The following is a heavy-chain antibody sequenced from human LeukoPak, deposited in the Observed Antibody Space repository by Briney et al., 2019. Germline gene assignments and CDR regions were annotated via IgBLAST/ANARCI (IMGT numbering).Heavy chain of an antibody. CDR3: VRVAVAGNLNNWFDP. CDR2: LWYEGSNK. Sequence: GGSLRLSCAASGFTFSNYGIQWVRQARGKGLECVAVLWYEGSNKYYADSVKGRFTIYRDNSKNTLYLQMNSLRAEDTAVYYCVRVAVAGNLNNWFDPWGQGTLVTVSS. V-gene: IGHV3-33*01. J-gene: IGHJ5*02. CDR1: GFTFSNYG. D-gene: IGHD6-19*01.